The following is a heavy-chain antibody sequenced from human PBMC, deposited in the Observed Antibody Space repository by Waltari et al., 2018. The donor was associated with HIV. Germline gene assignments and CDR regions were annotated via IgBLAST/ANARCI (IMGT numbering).Heavy chain of an antibody. CDR3: ARQFILGSSYKAAFDI. CDR1: PYSFTTYW. V-gene: IGHV5-51*01. CDR2: IYSVSPAP. J-gene: IGHJ3*02. Sequence: EVQLVQSGAEVKEPGESLTISCNGPPYSFTTYWIAWVRQMSGKGLEWMGIIYSVSPAPKYSPSVQGRVTISAVKSSATAFLHLNSLKASDSGNYYCARQFILGSSYKAAFDIWGQGTLVTVSS. D-gene: IGHD3-10*01.